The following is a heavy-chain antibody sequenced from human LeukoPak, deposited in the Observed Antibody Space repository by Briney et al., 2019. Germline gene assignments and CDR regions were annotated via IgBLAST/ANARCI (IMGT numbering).Heavy chain of an antibody. CDR2: INPNSGGT. D-gene: IGHD6-19*01. Sequence: ASVKVSCKASGYTFTSYYMHWVRQAPGQGLEWMGWINPNSGGTNYAQKFQGRVTMTRDTSIGTAYMELSRLRSDDTAVYYCASSIAVAAPTDYWGQGTLVTVSS. CDR3: ASSIAVAAPTDY. V-gene: IGHV1-2*02. CDR1: GYTFTSYY. J-gene: IGHJ4*02.